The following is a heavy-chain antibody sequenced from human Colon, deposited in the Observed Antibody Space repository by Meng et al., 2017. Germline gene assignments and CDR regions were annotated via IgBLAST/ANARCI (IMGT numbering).Heavy chain of an antibody. CDR3: ASSHNLYLVY. D-gene: IGHD1-14*01. V-gene: IGHV3-30*01. CDR1: GFNFNTYA. CDR2: ISSDANYK. Sequence: QVMRGEAGGGVVQPGRSLRLSCVASGFNFNTYAMHWVRQAPGKGLEWVAVISSDANYKYYAASVQGRFSISRDNSENTVYLQMNSLRPEDMSTYYCASSHNLYLVYWGQGTLVTVSS. J-gene: IGHJ4*02.